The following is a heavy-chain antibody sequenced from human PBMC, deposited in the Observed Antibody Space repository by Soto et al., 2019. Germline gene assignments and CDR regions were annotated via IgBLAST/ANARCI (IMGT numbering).Heavy chain of an antibody. CDR3: AKDVGDSHGYYNY. V-gene: IGHV3-23*01. Sequence: VQLLDSGGGLVQPGGSLRLSCATSGFTFSAYGMTWVRQAPGKGLEWVSSISGNGADSYYADSVKGRFTISRDNSRNTLYLQMNSLRAEDTAMYYCAKDVGDSHGYYNYWGQGTLVTVSS. CDR1: GFTFSAYG. CDR2: ISGNGADS. D-gene: IGHD2-21*01. J-gene: IGHJ4*02.